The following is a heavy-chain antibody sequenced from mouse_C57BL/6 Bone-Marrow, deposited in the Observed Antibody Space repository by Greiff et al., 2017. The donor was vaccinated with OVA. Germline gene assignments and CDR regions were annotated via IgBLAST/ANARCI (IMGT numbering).Heavy chain of an antibody. D-gene: IGHD1-1*01. J-gene: IGHJ2*01. V-gene: IGHV14-4*01. CDR2: IDPENGDT. CDR3: TTLYGGYFDY. CDR1: GFNIKDGY. Sequence: VQLQQSGAELVRPGASVKLSCTASGFNIKDGYMHWVKQRPEQGLEWIGWIDPENGDTEYASKFQGKATITADTSSNTAYLQLSSLTSEDTAVYYCTTLYGGYFDYWGQGTTLTVSS.